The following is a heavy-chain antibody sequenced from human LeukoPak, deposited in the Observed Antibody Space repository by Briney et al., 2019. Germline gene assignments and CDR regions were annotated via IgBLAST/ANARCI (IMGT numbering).Heavy chain of an antibody. Sequence: ASVKVSCKASGYTFTGYYMHWVRQAPGQGLEWMGWINPNSGGTNYAQKFQGRVTMTRDTSISTAYMELSRLRSDDTAVYYCARVTYRGGDWYSNWFGPWGQGTLVNVSS. V-gene: IGHV1-2*02. CDR3: ARVTYRGGDWYSNWFGP. D-gene: IGHD2-21*02. CDR1: GYTFTGYY. J-gene: IGHJ5*02. CDR2: INPNSGGT.